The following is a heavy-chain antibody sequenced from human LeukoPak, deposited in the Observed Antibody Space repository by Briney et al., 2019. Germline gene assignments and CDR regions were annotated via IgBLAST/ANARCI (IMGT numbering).Heavy chain of an antibody. D-gene: IGHD5-18*01. CDR2: ISAYNGNT. CDR3: ARGRYSYGDRLGDLDY. J-gene: IGHJ4*02. V-gene: IGHV1-18*01. Sequence: ASVKVSCKASGYTFTSYGISWVRQAPGQGLEWMGWISAYNGNTNYAQKLQGRVTMTTDTSTSTAYMELRSLRSDDTAVYYCARGRYSYGDRLGDLDYWGQGTLVTVSS. CDR1: GYTFTSYG.